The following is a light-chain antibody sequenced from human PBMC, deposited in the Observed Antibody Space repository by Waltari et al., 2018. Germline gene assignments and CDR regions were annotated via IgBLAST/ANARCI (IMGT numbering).Light chain of an antibody. CDR2: KAS. Sequence: DIQMTQSPSTLSASVGDRVTITCRASQSVRTWLAWYQQKPGKAPKLLIYKASSLETGVPSRFSGSGYGTEFTLTISSLQPDDFATYYCQQYNSYSPGWTFGQGTKVEIK. J-gene: IGKJ1*01. CDR3: QQYNSYSPGWT. V-gene: IGKV1-5*03. CDR1: QSVRTW.